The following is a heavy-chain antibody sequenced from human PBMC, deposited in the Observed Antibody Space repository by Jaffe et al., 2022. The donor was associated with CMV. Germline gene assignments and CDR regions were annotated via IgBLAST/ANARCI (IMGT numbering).Heavy chain of an antibody. CDR1: GGSISSYY. J-gene: IGHJ6*02. V-gene: IGHV4-59*01. CDR2: IYYSGST. Sequence: QVQLQESGPGLVKPSETLSLTCTVSGGSISSYYWSWIRQPPGKGLEWIGYIYYSGSTNYNPSLKSRVTISVDTSKNQFSLKLSSVTAADTAVYYCARVGNTATYCSGGSCHSRPYYYYYGMDVWGQGTTVTVSS. CDR3: ARVGNTATYCSGGSCHSRPYYYYYGMDV. D-gene: IGHD2-15*01.